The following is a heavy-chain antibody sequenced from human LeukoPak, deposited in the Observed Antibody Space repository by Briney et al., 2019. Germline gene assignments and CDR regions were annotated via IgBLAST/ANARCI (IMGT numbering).Heavy chain of an antibody. D-gene: IGHD3-16*01. CDR3: ARDRPYGAVGDMDV. V-gene: IGHV3-53*01. Sequence: GGSLRLSCAASGFTFNAFGMNWVRQAPGKGLEWVSIIYNDGSPYYTDSVKGRFTISKDNFKNRLYLQMNSLRAEDTAVYYCARDRPYGAVGDMDVWGQGTTVTVSS. J-gene: IGHJ6*02. CDR2: IYNDGSP. CDR1: GFTFNAFG.